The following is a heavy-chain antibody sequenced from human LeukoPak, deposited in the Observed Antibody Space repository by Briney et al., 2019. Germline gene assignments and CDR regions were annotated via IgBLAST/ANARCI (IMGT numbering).Heavy chain of an antibody. J-gene: IGHJ4*02. V-gene: IGHV4-59*01. Sequence: SETLSLTCAVSGGSISSYYWSWIRQPPGKGLEWIGNIYYSGSTNYNPSLKSRVTTSVDTSKNQFSLKLSSVTAADTAVYYCARGGDSSGYYYPTFDYWGQGTLVTVSS. D-gene: IGHD3-22*01. CDR1: GGSISSYY. CDR2: IYYSGST. CDR3: ARGGDSSGYYYPTFDY.